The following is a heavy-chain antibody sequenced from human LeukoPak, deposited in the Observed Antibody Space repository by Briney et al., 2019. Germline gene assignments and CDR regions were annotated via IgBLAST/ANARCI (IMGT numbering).Heavy chain of an antibody. CDR2: IRYDGSNK. Sequence: PGGSLRLSCAASGFTFSSYGMHWVRQAPGKGLEWVAFIRYDGSNKYYADSVKGRFTISRDNSENTLYLQMNSLRAEDTAVYYCAYYYGSGSYYSLFDYWGQGTLVTVSS. CDR1: GFTFSSYG. J-gene: IGHJ4*02. D-gene: IGHD3-10*01. CDR3: AYYYGSGSYYSLFDY. V-gene: IGHV3-30*02.